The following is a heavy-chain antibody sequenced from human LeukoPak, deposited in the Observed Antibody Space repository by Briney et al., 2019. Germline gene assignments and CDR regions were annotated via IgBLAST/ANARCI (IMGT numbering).Heavy chain of an antibody. Sequence: ASVKVSCKASGGTFSSYAISWVRQAPGQGLEWMGRIIPILGIANYAQKFQGRVTITADKSTSTAYMELSSLRSEGTAVYYCARPDGVDYYYGMDVWGQGTTVTVSS. D-gene: IGHD2-15*01. J-gene: IGHJ6*02. V-gene: IGHV1-69*04. CDR1: GGTFSSYA. CDR2: IIPILGIA. CDR3: ARPDGVDYYYGMDV.